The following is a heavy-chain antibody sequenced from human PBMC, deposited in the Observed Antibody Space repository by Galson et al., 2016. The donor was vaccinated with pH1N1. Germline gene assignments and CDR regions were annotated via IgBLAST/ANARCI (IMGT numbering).Heavy chain of an antibody. D-gene: IGHD7-27*01. CDR3: ARHQGTGEWGYYFDY. V-gene: IGHV3-7*01. CDR2: IKEDGSEK. J-gene: IGHJ4*02. Sequence: SLRLSCAASGFTFSDYWMTWVRQAPGKGLEWVANIKEDGSEKHYVDSVKGRFIISRDNAKNSLYLQMNSLRAEDTAVYYCARHQGTGEWGYYFDYWGQGTLVTVSS. CDR1: GFTFSDYW.